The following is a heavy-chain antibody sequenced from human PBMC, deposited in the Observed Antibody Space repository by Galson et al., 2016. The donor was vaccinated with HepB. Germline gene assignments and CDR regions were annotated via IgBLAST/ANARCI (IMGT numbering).Heavy chain of an antibody. V-gene: IGHV3-33*06. J-gene: IGHJ6*02. CDR2: IWYDGSNK. CDR1: GFTFSDYG. CDR3: AKDRAGSQFWGLHRMDV. D-gene: IGHD3-10*01. Sequence: LRLSCATSGFTFSDYGMDWVRQAPGKGLEWVAFIWYDGSNKYYTDSVKGRFTISRDDSKNTVFLHMNSLRAEDTAVYYCAKDRAGSQFWGLHRMDVWGQGTTVTVPS.